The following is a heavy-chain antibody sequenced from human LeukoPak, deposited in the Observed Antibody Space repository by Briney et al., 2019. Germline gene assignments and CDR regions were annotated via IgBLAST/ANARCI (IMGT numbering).Heavy chain of an antibody. D-gene: IGHD2-2*02. J-gene: IGHJ6*02. V-gene: IGHV1-18*01. CDR2: ISAYNGNT. CDR1: GGTFSSYA. Sequence: ASVKVSCKASGGTFSSYAISWVRQAPGQGLEWMGWISAYNGNTNYAQKLQGRVTMTTDTSTSTAYMELRSLRSDDTAVYYCARDWAPAAIPGYYYYGMDVWGQGTTVTVSS. CDR3: ARDWAPAAIPGYYYYGMDV.